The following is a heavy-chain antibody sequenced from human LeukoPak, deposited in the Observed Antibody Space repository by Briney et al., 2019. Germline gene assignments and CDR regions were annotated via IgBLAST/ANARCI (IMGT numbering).Heavy chain of an antibody. CDR1: GFTFSSYA. D-gene: IGHD6-13*01. V-gene: IGHV3-23*01. CDR2: ISGSGGST. J-gene: IGHJ6*02. Sequence: GGSLRLSCAASGFTFSSYAMSWVRQAPGKGLEWVSAISGSGGSTYYADSVKGRFTISRDNSKNTLYLQMNSLRAEDTAVYYCAKVAAAGPDYYYGMDVWGQGTTVTVSS. CDR3: AKVAAAGPDYYYGMDV.